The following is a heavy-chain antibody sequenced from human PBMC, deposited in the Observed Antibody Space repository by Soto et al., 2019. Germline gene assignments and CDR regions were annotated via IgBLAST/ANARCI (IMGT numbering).Heavy chain of an antibody. V-gene: IGHV1-69*12. CDR1: GGTFSDSA. D-gene: IGHD1-26*01. J-gene: IGHJ4*02. Sequence: QVHLVQSGAEVKKPGSSVKVSCKTSGGTFSDSAINWLRQTPGQGLEWMGGLVPMFRTANYAPNLQGRVSITEYEATSTVFMELSSLTFEDTAVYYCARGLGGSYFPFDFWGQGTLLTVSS. CDR2: LVPMFRTA. CDR3: ARGLGGSYFPFDF.